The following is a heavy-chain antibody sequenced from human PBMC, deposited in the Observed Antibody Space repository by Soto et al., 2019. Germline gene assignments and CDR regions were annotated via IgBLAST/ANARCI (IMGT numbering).Heavy chain of an antibody. CDR1: GGSISGYY. Sequence: PSETLSLTCTVSGGSISGYYWSWIRQPPGKGLEWIGEINHSGSTNYNPSLKSRVTISVDTSKNQFSLKLSSVTAADTAVYYCARDKKRAGYYYYYGMDVWGQGTTVTVSS. V-gene: IGHV4-34*01. CDR2: INHSGST. J-gene: IGHJ6*02. CDR3: ARDKKRAGYYYYYGMDV.